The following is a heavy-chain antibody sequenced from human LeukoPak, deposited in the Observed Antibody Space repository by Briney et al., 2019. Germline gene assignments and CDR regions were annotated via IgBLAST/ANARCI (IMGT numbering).Heavy chain of an antibody. J-gene: IGHJ4*02. CDR2: IYYSGST. Sequence: PSQTLSLTCTVSGGSISTGGYYWSWIRQHPEKGLEWIGYIYYSGSTYYNPSLKSRVTISEDTSTNQFSLKLSSVTAADTAVYYCARDRVDYFDYWGQGTLVTVSS. V-gene: IGHV4-31*03. D-gene: IGHD2-15*01. CDR1: GGSISTGGYY. CDR3: ARDRVDYFDY.